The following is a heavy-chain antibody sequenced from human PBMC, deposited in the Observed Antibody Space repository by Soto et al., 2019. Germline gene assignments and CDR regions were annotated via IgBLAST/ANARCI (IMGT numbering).Heavy chain of an antibody. J-gene: IGHJ5*02. CDR2: ISSSGGST. D-gene: IGHD2-2*01. V-gene: IGHV3-23*01. CDR1: GFSFSSYA. CDR3: EKEKISTSWCKWLDP. Sequence: GGSLRLSCGASGFSFSSYAMSWVRQAPGKGLEWVSGISSSGGSTYYADSVKGRFTVSRDNSKNTLYLQMNSLRAEDTAVYYCEKEKISTSWCKWLDPWGQGTLVTVS.